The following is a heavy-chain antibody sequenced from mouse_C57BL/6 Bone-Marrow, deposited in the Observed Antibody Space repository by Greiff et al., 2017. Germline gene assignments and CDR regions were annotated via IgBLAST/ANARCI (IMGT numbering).Heavy chain of an antibody. D-gene: IGHD2-3*01. CDR1: GYTFTSYD. J-gene: IGHJ1*03. CDR3: ARSDGYRYFDV. Sequence: QVQLQQSGPELVKPGASVKLSCKASGYTFTSYDINWVKHRPGQGLGWIGWIYPREGSTKYNETFKGKATLTVDTSSSTAYMELHSLASEDSAVYFCARSDGYRYFDVWGTGTTVTVSS. CDR2: IYPREGST. V-gene: IGHV1-85*01.